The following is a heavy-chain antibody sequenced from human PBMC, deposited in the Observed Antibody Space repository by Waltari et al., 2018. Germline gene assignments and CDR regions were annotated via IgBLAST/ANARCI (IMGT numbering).Heavy chain of an antibody. CDR3: ARNLGYCTGGVCPLNY. CDR1: GYTFTSYA. V-gene: IGHV1-3*01. D-gene: IGHD2-8*02. Sequence: QVQLVQSGAEVKKPGASVKVSCKASGYTFTSYAMHWVRQAPGQRLEWMGWINAGNGNTKYSQKFQGRVTITRDTSASTAYMELSSLRSEDTAVYYCARNLGYCTGGVCPLNYWGQGTLVTVSS. CDR2: INAGNGNT. J-gene: IGHJ4*02.